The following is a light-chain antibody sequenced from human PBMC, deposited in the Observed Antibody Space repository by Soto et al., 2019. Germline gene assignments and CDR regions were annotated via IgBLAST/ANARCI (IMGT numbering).Light chain of an antibody. CDR3: QQYGSSRPLS. CDR2: GAS. J-gene: IGKJ4*01. CDR1: QTISSSF. Sequence: SGFTRAPGTLWLSPGERSSLSCTAVQTISSSFLAWYQQQTGQAPRLLLYGASSRAAGISDRFGGRGSGTAFTLPITRLEHADFAVYHCQQYGSSRPLSFGGGTKVDI. V-gene: IGKV3-20*01.